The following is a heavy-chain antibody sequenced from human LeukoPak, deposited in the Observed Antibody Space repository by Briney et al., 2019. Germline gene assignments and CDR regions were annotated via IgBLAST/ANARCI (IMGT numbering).Heavy chain of an antibody. V-gene: IGHV1-2*02. D-gene: IGHD1-20*01. CDR3: AREVGLKVTGTTGFDY. J-gene: IGHJ4*02. CDR2: INPNSGGT. Sequence: GASVKVSCKASGYTFTGYYMHWVRQAPGQGLEWMGWINPNSGGTNYAQKFQGRVTMTRDTSISTAYMEPSRLRSDDTAVYYCAREVGLKVTGTTGFDYWGQGTLVTVSS. CDR1: GYTFTGYY.